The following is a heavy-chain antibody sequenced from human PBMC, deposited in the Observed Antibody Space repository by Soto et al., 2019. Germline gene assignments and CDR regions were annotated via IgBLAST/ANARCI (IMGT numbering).Heavy chain of an antibody. Sequence: ASVKVSCKASGGTFSSYAISWVRQAPGQGLEWMGGIIPIFGTANYAQKFQGRVTITADESTSTAYMELSSLRSEDTAVYYCARARGSTGGWYFDLWGRGTLVTVSS. CDR3: ARARGSTGGWYFDL. CDR1: GGTFSSYA. J-gene: IGHJ2*01. CDR2: IIPIFGTA. V-gene: IGHV1-69*13. D-gene: IGHD4-17*01.